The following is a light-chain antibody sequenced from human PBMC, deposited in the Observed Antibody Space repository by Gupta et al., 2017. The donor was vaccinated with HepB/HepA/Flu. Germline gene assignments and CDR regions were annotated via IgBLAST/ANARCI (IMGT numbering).Light chain of an antibody. CDR2: GAY. J-gene: IGKJ4*01. CDR1: QSVDIK. Sequence: EIVMTQSPATLSLSPGERATLCCRASQSVDIKLGWYQQIGGQPPRLLIYGAYTRAPGIPGRFSGSGSGTEFTLTISSLQSEDSAFYYCQQYYDWGPLTFGGGTKVAIK. V-gene: IGKV3-15*01. CDR3: QQYYDWGPLT.